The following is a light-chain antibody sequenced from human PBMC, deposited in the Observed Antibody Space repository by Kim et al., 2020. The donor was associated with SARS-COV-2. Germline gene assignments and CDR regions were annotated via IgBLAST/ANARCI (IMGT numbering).Light chain of an antibody. CDR2: GKN. V-gene: IGLV3-19*01. Sequence: SSELTQDPAVSVALGQTVRITCQGDSLRSYYASWYQQKPGQAPVLVIYGKNNRPSGIPDRFSGSSSGNTASLTITGAQAEDEADYYCNSRDSSGNHPYVVFGRGTQLTVL. CDR3: NSRDSSGNHPYVV. CDR1: SLRSYY. J-gene: IGLJ2*01.